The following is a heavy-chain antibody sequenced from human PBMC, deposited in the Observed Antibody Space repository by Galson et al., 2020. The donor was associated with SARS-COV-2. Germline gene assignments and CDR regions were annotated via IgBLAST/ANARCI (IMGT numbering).Heavy chain of an antibody. Sequence: ASVKVSCKASGYTFTGYYMHWVRQAPGQGLEWMGWINPNSGGTNYAQKFQGWVTMTRDTSISTAYMELSRLRSDDTAVYYCARSYCGGDCPSGAFDYWGQGTLVTVSS. D-gene: IGHD2-21*01. CDR3: ARSYCGGDCPSGAFDY. J-gene: IGHJ4*02. CDR1: GYTFTGYY. V-gene: IGHV1-2*04. CDR2: INPNSGGT.